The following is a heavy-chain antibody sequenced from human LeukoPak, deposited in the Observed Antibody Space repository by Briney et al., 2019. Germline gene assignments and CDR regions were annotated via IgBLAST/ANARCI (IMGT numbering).Heavy chain of an antibody. V-gene: IGHV4-34*01. CDR3: AGGNPGYCSSTSCYTGLGY. Sequence: SETLSLTCAVYGGSSSGYYWSWIRQPPGKGLEWIGEINHSGSTNYNPSLKSRVTISVDTSKNQFSLKLSSVTAADTAVYYCAGGNPGYCSSTSCYTGLGYWGQGTLVTVSS. CDR1: GGSSSGYY. CDR2: INHSGST. J-gene: IGHJ4*02. D-gene: IGHD2-2*02.